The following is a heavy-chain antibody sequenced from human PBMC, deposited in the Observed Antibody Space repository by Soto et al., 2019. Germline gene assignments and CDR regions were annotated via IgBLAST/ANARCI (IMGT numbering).Heavy chain of an antibody. D-gene: IGHD2-2*01. J-gene: IGHJ2*01. Sequence: QVQLVQSGTEVKKPGVSVKVSCRASGYTFTGYGISWVRQAPGQGLEWMGWISTNTGNTKYAQKLQGRVTMTKDTSTNSVFMELRSLRSDDTAVYYCARGVVVVAAAMFRYFDLWGRGTLVTVSS. CDR1: GYTFTGYG. CDR2: ISTNTGNT. V-gene: IGHV1-18*01. CDR3: ARGVVVVAAAMFRYFDL.